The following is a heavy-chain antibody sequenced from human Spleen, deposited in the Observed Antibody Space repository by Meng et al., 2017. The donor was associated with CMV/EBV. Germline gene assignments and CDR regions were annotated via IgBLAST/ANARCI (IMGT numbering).Heavy chain of an antibody. J-gene: IGHJ6*02. CDR2: INHSGST. CDR3: ARDQSVRYYYGMDV. Sequence: VYGGSCSGYYWSWIRQPPGKGLEWIGEINHSGSTNYNPSLKSRVTISVDTSKNQFSLKLSSVTAADTAVYYCARDQSVRYYYGMDVWGQGTTVTVSS. CDR1: GGSCSGYY. D-gene: IGHD1-1*01. V-gene: IGHV4-34*01.